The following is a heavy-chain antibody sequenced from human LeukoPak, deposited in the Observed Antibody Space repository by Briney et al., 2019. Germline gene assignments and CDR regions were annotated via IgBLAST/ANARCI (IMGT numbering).Heavy chain of an antibody. CDR2: INPNSGGT. CDR1: GYTXTGYY. D-gene: IGHD6-19*01. V-gene: IGHV1-2*02. J-gene: IGHJ4*02. Sequence: ASVKVSCKASGYTXTGYYMHWVRQAPGQGLEWMGWINPNSGGTNYAQKFQGRVTMTRDTSISTAYMELSRLRSDGTAVYYCASVYASGWYFDYWGQGTLVTVSS. CDR3: ASVYASGWYFDY.